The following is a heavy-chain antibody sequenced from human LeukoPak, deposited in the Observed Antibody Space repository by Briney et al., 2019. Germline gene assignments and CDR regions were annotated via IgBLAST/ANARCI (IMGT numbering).Heavy chain of an antibody. CDR3: ARRPGIAAATNWFDP. CDR2: IYYSGST. D-gene: IGHD6-13*01. J-gene: IGHJ5*02. Sequence: PSETLSLTCTVSGGSINSSSYYWGCIRQPPGKGLEWIGSIYYSGSTYYNPSLKSRVTISVDTSKNQFSLKLSSVTAADTAVYYCARRPGIAAATNWFDPWGQGTLVTVSS. V-gene: IGHV4-39*01. CDR1: GGSINSSSYY.